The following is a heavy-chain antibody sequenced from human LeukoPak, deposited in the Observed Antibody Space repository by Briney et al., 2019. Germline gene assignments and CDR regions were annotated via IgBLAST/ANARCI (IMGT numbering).Heavy chain of an antibody. Sequence: WASVKVSCKASGGTFSSYAISWVRQAPGQGLELMGGIIPIFGTANYAQKFQGRVTITTDESTSTAYMELSSLRSEDTAVYYCARAGHYDFWSGYPSGYYYYMDVWGKGTTVTVSS. D-gene: IGHD3-3*01. CDR3: ARAGHYDFWSGYPSGYYYYMDV. J-gene: IGHJ6*03. CDR1: GGTFSSYA. CDR2: IIPIFGTA. V-gene: IGHV1-69*05.